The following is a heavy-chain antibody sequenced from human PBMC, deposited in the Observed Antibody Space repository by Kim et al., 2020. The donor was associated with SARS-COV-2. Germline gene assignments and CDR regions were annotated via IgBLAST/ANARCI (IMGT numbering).Heavy chain of an antibody. CDR2: VNHRGTT. CDR3: ARGVPGFDSSGYCNY. Sequence: SETLSLTCAVYGGSLSGSYWSWIRQPPGEGLEWIGEVNHRGTTIYNPSLESRVTLSVDTSKNQFSLKLNSVTAADTAVYYCARGVPGFDSSGYCNYWAQG. V-gene: IGHV4-34*01. J-gene: IGHJ4*02. CDR1: GGSLSGSY. D-gene: IGHD3-22*01.